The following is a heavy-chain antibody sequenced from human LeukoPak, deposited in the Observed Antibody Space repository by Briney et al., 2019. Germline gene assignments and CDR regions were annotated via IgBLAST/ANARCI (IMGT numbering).Heavy chain of an antibody. V-gene: IGHV3-43*02. CDR2: ISGDGGST. Sequence: GGSLRLSCAASGFTFDAYAMHWVRQAPGKGLEWVSLISGDGGSTYYADSVKGRFTISRDNSKNSLYLQMNSLRTGGTALYYCANCVARGGEDVWGQETTVTVSS. D-gene: IGHD5-12*01. J-gene: IGHJ6*02. CDR1: GFTFDAYA. CDR3: ANCVARGGEDV.